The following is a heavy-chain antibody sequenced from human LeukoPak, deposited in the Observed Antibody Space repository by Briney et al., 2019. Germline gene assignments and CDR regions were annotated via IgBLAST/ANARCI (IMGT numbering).Heavy chain of an antibody. V-gene: IGHV3-48*04. CDR1: GFSFRDYP. CDR3: ARMWGSSWSYFDY. J-gene: IGHJ4*02. CDR2: ISSGSTTI. D-gene: IGHD6-13*01. Sequence: PGGSLRLSCEAAGFSFRDYPMGWVRQAPGKGLEWVSYISSGSTTIYYADSVKGRFTISRDNAKNSLYLQMNSLRAEDTAVYYCARMWGSSWSYFDYWGQGTLVTVSS.